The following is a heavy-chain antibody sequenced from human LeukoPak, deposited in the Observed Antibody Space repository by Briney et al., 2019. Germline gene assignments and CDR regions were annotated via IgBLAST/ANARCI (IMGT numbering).Heavy chain of an antibody. D-gene: IGHD1-26*01. CDR3: AKPGRMWEHRYYFDY. CDR2: ISSSSSSI. V-gene: IGHV3-48*01. Sequence: PGGSLRLSCAASGFTFSSYSMNWVRQAPGKGLEWVSYISSSSSSIYYADSVKGRFTISRDNSKNTLYLQMNSLRAEDTAVYYCAKPGRMWEHRYYFDYWGQGTLVTVSS. CDR1: GFTFSSYS. J-gene: IGHJ4*02.